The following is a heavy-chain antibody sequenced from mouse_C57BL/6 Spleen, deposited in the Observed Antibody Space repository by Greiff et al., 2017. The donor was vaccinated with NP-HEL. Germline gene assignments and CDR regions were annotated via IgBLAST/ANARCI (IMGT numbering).Heavy chain of an antibody. CDR2: IYPYYGVS. CDR1: GYSFTGYY. V-gene: IGHV1-31*01. CDR3: ARGTTVVATPYFDV. Sequence: EVQVVESGPELVKPGASVKISCKASGYSFTGYYMHWVKQSHGNILDWIGYIYPYYGVSSYNQKFKGKATLTVDKSSSTAYMELRSLTSEDSAVYYCARGTTVVATPYFDVWGTGTTVTVSS. D-gene: IGHD1-1*01. J-gene: IGHJ1*03.